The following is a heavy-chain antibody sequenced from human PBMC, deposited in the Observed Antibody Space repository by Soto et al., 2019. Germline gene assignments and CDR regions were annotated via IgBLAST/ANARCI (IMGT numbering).Heavy chain of an antibody. D-gene: IGHD3-10*01. CDR1: GFSLRTSVMC. V-gene: IGHV2-70*01. CDR2: IDWDDDK. Sequence: SGPTLVNPTQTLTLTCTFSGFSLRTSVMCVSWILQPPGKAMEWLALIDWDDDKYYSTSLKTRLTISKDTSKNQVVLTMTNMDPVDTATYYCARMPSMVRGVTIYYYYGMDVWAQGTTVTVSS. J-gene: IGHJ6*02. CDR3: ARMPSMVRGVTIYYYYGMDV.